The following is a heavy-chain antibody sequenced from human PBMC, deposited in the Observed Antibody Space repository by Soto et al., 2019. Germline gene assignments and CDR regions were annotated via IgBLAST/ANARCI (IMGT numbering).Heavy chain of an antibody. J-gene: IGHJ3*02. CDR1: GGTFSSYT. V-gene: IGHV1-69*04. CDR3: ARDSRGYSYGSDAFDI. Sequence: GASVKVSCKASGGTFSSYTISWVRQAPGQGLEWMGRIIPILGIANYAQKFQGRVTITADKSTSTTYMELSSLRSEDTAVYYCARDSRGYSYGSDAFDIWGQGTMVTVSS. CDR2: IIPILGIA. D-gene: IGHD5-18*01.